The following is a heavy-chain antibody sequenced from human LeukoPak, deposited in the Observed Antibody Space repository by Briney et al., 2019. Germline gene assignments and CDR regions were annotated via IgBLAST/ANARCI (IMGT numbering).Heavy chain of an antibody. J-gene: IGHJ4*02. CDR2: ISSSGSTI. V-gene: IGHV3-48*04. CDR1: GFTFSSYS. Sequence: GGSLRLSCAASGFTFSSYSMSWVRQAPGKGLEWVSYISSSGSTIYYADSVKGRFTIPRDNAKNSLYLQMNSLRAEDTAVYYCAQAVVVIRGHYFDSWGLGTLVPVSS. D-gene: IGHD3-22*01. CDR3: AQAVVVIRGHYFDS.